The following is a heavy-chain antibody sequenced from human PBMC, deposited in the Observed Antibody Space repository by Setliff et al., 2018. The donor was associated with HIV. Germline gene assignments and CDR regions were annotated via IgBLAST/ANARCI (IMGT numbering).Heavy chain of an antibody. D-gene: IGHD1-1*01. J-gene: IGHJ4*02. V-gene: IGHV4-59*11. CDR1: GGSISSRY. Sequence: PSETLSLTCTVSGGSISSRYWSWIRLPPGKGLEWIGFIHFTGSSNYNPSLKSRVTISVHTSQNQFSLRLTSVTAADTAVYYCARERLSRLGFDYWGQGTLVTVSS. CDR2: IHFTGSS. CDR3: ARERLSRLGFDY.